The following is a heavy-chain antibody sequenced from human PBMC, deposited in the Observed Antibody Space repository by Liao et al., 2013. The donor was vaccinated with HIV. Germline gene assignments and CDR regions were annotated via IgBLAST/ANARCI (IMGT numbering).Heavy chain of an antibody. CDR2: IYTSGST. D-gene: IGHD3-22*01. Sequence: QVQLQESGPGLVKPSETLSLTCTVSGGSISSYYWSWIRQPAGKGLEWIGRIYTSGSTNYNPSLKSRVTMSVDTSKNQFSLKLSSVTAADTAVYYCARGVRVYDSSNYYRGVRVDYWGQGTLVTVSS. J-gene: IGHJ4*02. CDR3: ARGVRVYDSSNYYRGVRVDY. CDR1: GGSISSYY. V-gene: IGHV4-4*07.